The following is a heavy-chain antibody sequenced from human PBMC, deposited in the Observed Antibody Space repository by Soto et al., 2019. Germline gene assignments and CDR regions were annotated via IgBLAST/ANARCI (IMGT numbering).Heavy chain of an antibody. Sequence: ASVKVSCKASGYTFTSYDINWVRQATGQGLEWMGWMNPNSGNTGYAQKFQGRVTMTRNTSISTAYMELSSLRSADTAVYYCASGGASSPAYYYYGMDVWGQGTTVTVSS. J-gene: IGHJ6*02. V-gene: IGHV1-8*01. CDR2: MNPNSGNT. CDR3: ASGGASSPAYYYYGMDV. D-gene: IGHD2-15*01. CDR1: GYTFTSYD.